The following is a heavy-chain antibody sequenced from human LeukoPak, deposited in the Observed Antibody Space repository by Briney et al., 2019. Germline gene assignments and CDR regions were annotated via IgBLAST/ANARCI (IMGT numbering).Heavy chain of an antibody. D-gene: IGHD3-22*01. V-gene: IGHV3-33*06. J-gene: IGHJ4*02. Sequence: PGGSLRLSCAASGFTFSSYGMHWVRQAPGKGLEWVAVIWYDGSNKYYADSVKGRFTISRDNSKNTLYLQMNSLRAEDTAVYYCAKGEDSGYYDYWGQGTLVTASS. CDR3: AKGEDSGYYDY. CDR2: IWYDGSNK. CDR1: GFTFSSYG.